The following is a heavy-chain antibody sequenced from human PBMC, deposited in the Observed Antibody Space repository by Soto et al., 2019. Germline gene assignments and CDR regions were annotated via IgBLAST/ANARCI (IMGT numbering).Heavy chain of an antibody. CDR3: ARGGSNFDY. CDR1: GGSISSYY. V-gene: IGHV4-59*01. D-gene: IGHD3-16*01. Sequence: QVQLQESGPGLVKPSETLSLTCTVSGGSISSYYWSWIRQPPGKGLEWIAYIYSSGSTKYNPSLRSRVSISVDTSKNRFSLKLSSVTAADTAVYYCARGGSNFDYWGQGTLVTVSS. J-gene: IGHJ4*02. CDR2: IYSSGST.